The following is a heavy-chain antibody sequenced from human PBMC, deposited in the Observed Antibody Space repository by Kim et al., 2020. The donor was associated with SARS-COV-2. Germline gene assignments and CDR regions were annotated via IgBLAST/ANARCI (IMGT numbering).Heavy chain of an antibody. D-gene: IGHD3-10*01. CDR3: AKEQGSGTYSVDN. V-gene: IGHV3-23*03. Sequence: YADSVKGRFTISREDSKNTVYLQMDSLRAEDTALYYCAKEQGSGTYSVDNWGQGALVTVSS. J-gene: IGHJ4*02.